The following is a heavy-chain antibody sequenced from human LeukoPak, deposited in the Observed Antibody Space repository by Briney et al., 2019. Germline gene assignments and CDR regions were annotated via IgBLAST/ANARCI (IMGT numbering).Heavy chain of an antibody. CDR1: GFTFSNCW. CDR2: IKHDGSER. J-gene: IGHJ4*02. Sequence: PGGSLRLSCAASGFTFSNCWMNWVRQAPGKGLEWVANIKHDGSERYYVDSVKGRFTISRDNAKNSLYLQMNSLRAEDTAVYYCARGYGDYDPFDYWGQGTLVTVSS. V-gene: IGHV3-7*03. D-gene: IGHD4-17*01. CDR3: ARGYGDYDPFDY.